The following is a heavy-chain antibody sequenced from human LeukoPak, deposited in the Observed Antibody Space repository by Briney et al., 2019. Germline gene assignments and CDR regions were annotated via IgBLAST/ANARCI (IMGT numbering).Heavy chain of an antibody. Sequence: ASVKVSCKASGYTFTSYGISWVRQAPGQGLEWMGWISAYNGNTNYAQKLQGRVTMTTDTSTSTAYMELRSLRSDDTAVYYCARVCDSSGYYSWFDPWGQGTLVTVSS. V-gene: IGHV1-18*01. J-gene: IGHJ5*02. CDR1: GYTFTSYG. D-gene: IGHD3-22*01. CDR2: ISAYNGNT. CDR3: ARVCDSSGYYSWFDP.